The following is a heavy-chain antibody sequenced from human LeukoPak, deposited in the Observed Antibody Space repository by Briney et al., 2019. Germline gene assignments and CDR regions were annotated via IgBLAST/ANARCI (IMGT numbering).Heavy chain of an antibody. CDR3: ARDPTVTTNYFDY. V-gene: IGHV1-69*06. CDR2: IIPIFGTA. D-gene: IGHD4-11*01. CDR1: GGTFSSYA. Sequence: GASVKVSCKASGGTFSSYAISWVRQAPGQGLEWMGGIIPIFGTANYAQKFQGRVTITADKSTSTAYMELSSLRSEDTAVYYCARDPTVTTNYFDYWGQGTLVTVSS. J-gene: IGHJ4*02.